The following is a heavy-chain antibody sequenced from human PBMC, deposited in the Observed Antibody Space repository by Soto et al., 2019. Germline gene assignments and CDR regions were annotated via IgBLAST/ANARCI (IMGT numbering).Heavy chain of an antibody. CDR2: IYYSGST. Sequence: SETLSLTCTVSGGSVSSGSYYWSWIRQPPGKGLEWIGYIYYSGSTNYNPSLKSRVTISVDTSKNQFSLKLSSVTAADTAVYYCARIGTYCGGDCYPFDYWGQGTLVTVSS. J-gene: IGHJ4*02. D-gene: IGHD2-21*02. CDR1: GGSVSSGSYY. V-gene: IGHV4-61*01. CDR3: ARIGTYCGGDCYPFDY.